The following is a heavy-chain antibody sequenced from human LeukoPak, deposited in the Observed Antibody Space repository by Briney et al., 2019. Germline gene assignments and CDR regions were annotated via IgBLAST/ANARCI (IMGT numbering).Heavy chain of an antibody. CDR3: ARGPVVPAAEARNWFDP. J-gene: IGHJ5*02. CDR2: INPNSGGT. D-gene: IGHD2-2*01. Sequence: GASVKVSCKASGYTFTGYYMHWVRQAPGQGLEWMGWINPNSGGTNYAQKFQGWVTMTRDTSIGTAYMELSRLRSDDAAVYYCARGPVVPAAEARNWFDPWGQGTLVTVSS. V-gene: IGHV1-2*04. CDR1: GYTFTGYY.